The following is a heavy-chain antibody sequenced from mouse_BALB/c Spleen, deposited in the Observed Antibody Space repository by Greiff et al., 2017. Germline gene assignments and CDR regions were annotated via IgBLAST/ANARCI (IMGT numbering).Heavy chain of an antibody. Sequence: VQLQESGAELVRPGTSVKVSCKASGYAFTNYLIEWVKQRPGQGLEWIGVINPGSGGTNYNEKFKGKATLTADKSSSTAYMQLSSLTSDDSAVYFCARSLLRRRFAYWGQGTLVTVSA. CDR3: ARSLLRRRFAY. V-gene: IGHV1-54*01. CDR1: GYAFTNYL. D-gene: IGHD1-2*01. J-gene: IGHJ3*01. CDR2: INPGSGGT.